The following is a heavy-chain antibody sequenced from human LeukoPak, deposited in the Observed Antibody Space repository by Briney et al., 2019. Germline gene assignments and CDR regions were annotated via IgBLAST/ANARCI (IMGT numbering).Heavy chain of an antibody. V-gene: IGHV3-23*01. Sequence: PGGSLRLSCAASGFTFSSYAMSWVRQAPGKGLEWVSAISGSGYTTNYLDSVKGRFTTSRDNSKNTLYLQMNNLRAEDTALYYCAKDAYNWKYYFDCWGQGTLVTVSS. CDR3: AKDAYNWKYYFDC. CDR1: GFTFSSYA. D-gene: IGHD1-20*01. J-gene: IGHJ4*02. CDR2: ISGSGYTT.